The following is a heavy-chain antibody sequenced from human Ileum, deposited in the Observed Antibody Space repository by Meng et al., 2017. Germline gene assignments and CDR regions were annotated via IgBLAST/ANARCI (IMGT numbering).Heavy chain of an antibody. Sequence: GGSLRLSCAVSGLTVNNAWMSWVRQAPGQGLEWVGRLKSKPAGGTTDYAAPVNGRFTISRDESKNTFYLQMNSLKAEDTAVYYCTTDLPGGVSDFFDYWGQGILVTVSS. D-gene: IGHD2-8*02. J-gene: IGHJ4*02. V-gene: IGHV3-15*01. CDR1: GLTVNNAW. CDR3: TTDLPGGVSDFFDY. CDR2: LKSKPAGGTT.